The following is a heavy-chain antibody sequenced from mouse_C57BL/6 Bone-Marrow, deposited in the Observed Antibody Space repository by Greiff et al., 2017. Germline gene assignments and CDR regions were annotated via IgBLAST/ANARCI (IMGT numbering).Heavy chain of an antibody. D-gene: IGHD2-1*01. CDR1: GFNINDDY. Sequence: QQSGAELVRPGASVKLSCTASGFNINDDYMHRVKQRPEQGLEWIGWFDSENGDTEYASKFQGKATITEDTSSNTAYLQLSSQPSEETAVYYCIKPLLWYFRAYWGQGTLVTVSA. CDR2: FDSENGDT. J-gene: IGHJ3*01. V-gene: IGHV14-4*01. CDR3: IKPLLWYFRAY.